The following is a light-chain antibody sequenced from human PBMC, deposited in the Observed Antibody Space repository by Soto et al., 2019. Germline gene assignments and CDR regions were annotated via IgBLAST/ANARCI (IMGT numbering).Light chain of an antibody. CDR1: QSISSY. V-gene: IGKV1-39*01. J-gene: IGKJ2*01. Sequence: DIQMTQSPSSLSASVGYRVTITCRASQSISSYLNWYQQKPEKAPKLLIYAASSLQSGVPSRFSGSGSGTDFTLTISSLQPEDFATYYCQQSYTTPYTFGQGTKLEIK. CDR2: AAS. CDR3: QQSYTTPYT.